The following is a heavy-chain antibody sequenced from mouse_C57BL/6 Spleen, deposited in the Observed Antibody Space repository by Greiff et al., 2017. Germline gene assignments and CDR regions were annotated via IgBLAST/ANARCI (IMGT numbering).Heavy chain of an antibody. Sequence: VQLKESGPGLVKPSQSLSLTCSVTGYSITSGYYWNWIRQFPGNKLEWRGYISYDGSNNYNPSLKNRISITRDTSKNQFFLKLNSVTTEDTATYYCARGGLYDGYFYWYFDVWGTGTTVTVSS. CDR3: ARGGLYDGYFYWYFDV. V-gene: IGHV3-6*01. J-gene: IGHJ1*03. CDR2: ISYDGSN. D-gene: IGHD2-3*01. CDR1: GYSITSGYY.